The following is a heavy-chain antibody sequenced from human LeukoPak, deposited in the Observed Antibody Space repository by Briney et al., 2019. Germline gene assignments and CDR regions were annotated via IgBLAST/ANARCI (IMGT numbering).Heavy chain of an antibody. V-gene: IGHV4-39*01. CDR3: ARQRSLWGSYRYTNFDY. CDR2: IYYSGST. Sequence: SETLSLTCTVFGGSISSSSYYWGWIRQPPGKGLEWIGSIYYSGSTYYNPSLKSRVTISVDTSKNQFSLKLSSVTAADTAVYYCARQRSLWGSYRYTNFDYWSQGTLVTVSS. CDR1: GGSISSSSYY. D-gene: IGHD3-16*02. J-gene: IGHJ4*02.